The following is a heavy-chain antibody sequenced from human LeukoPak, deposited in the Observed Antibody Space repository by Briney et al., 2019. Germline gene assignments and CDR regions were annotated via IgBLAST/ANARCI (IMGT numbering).Heavy chain of an antibody. D-gene: IGHD3-3*01. V-gene: IGHV4-59*01. CDR1: GGSISRYY. J-gene: IGHJ4*02. CDR2: IYYTGRA. CDR3: ARGDFWSGAPTD. Sequence: PSETLSLTCTVSGGSISRYYWSWIRQPPGTGLEWIGYIYYTGRADYNPSLKSRVSMSVDTSKNQFSLRVNSMTAGDTAVYYCARGDFWSGAPTDWGQGTLVTVSS.